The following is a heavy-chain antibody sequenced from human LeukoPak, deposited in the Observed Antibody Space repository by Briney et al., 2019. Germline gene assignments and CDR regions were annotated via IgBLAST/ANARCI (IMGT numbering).Heavy chain of an antibody. CDR2: IWYDGSNK. V-gene: IGHV3-33*06. D-gene: IGHD3-22*01. Sequence: GGSLRLSCAASGFTFSSYGMHWVRQAPGKGLEWVAVIWYDGSNKYYADSVKGRFTISRDNSKNTLYLQMNSLRAEDTAVYYCAKDAPRAIAYYYDSSGPDWGQGTLVTVSS. CDR3: AKDAPRAIAYYYDSSGPD. CDR1: GFTFSSYG. J-gene: IGHJ4*02.